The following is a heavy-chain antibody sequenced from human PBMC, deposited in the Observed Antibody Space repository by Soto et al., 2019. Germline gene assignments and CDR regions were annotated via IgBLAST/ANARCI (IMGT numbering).Heavy chain of an antibody. Sequence: VGSLRLSCAASGFTFSSYSMNWVRQAPGKGLEWVSYISSSSSTIYYVDSVNGRFTISRDNAKNSLYLQMNSLRDEDTAVYYCAREGSVVGDFTPLYYYYYGMDVWGQGTTVTVSS. V-gene: IGHV3-48*02. CDR3: AREGSVVGDFTPLYYYYYGMDV. J-gene: IGHJ6*02. CDR1: GFTFSSYS. CDR2: ISSSSSTI. D-gene: IGHD4-17*01.